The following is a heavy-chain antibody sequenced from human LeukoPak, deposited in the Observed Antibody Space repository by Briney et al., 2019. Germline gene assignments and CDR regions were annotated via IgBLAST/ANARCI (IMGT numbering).Heavy chain of an antibody. V-gene: IGHV4-31*03. CDR3: ARSGLYYPGSGSFDY. Sequence: TLSLTCPVSGDSVTSGGYYWNWIRQHPVKGLEWIGYIYYTGSTNYNPSLKSRINISADTSKNQFSLKLKSVTAADTAIYYCARSGLYYPGSGSFDYWGQGALVTVSS. CDR2: IYYTGST. D-gene: IGHD3-10*01. CDR1: GDSVTSGGYY. J-gene: IGHJ4*02.